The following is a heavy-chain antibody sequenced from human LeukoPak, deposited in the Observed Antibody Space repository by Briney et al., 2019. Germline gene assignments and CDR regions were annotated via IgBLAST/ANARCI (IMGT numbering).Heavy chain of an antibody. CDR2: ISGSRGTT. V-gene: IGHV3-23*01. CDR3: AKGVTYYYDSSGYYGFDP. D-gene: IGHD3-22*01. Sequence: GGSLRLSCAASGFTFSSYAMSWVRQAPGKGLEWVSGISGSRGTTYYADSVKGRFTISRDNSKNTLYLQMNSLRAEDTAVYYCAKGVTYYYDSSGYYGFDPWGQGTLVTVSS. CDR1: GFTFSSYA. J-gene: IGHJ5*02.